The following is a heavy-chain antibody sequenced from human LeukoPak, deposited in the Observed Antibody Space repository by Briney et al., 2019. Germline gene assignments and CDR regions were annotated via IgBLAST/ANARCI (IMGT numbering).Heavy chain of an antibody. V-gene: IGHV3-23*01. J-gene: IGHJ4*02. CDR2: IVGRGSST. Sequence: GASLRLSCAASGFIFSNYAMSWVRQSPGKGLEWVSSIVGRGSSTYYADCVKGLFTISRDNSKNTLYLQLNRLRAEDTAVYYCAKWGDYDILTGYYDSDYWGQGPLVTVST. CDR1: GFIFSNYA. CDR3: AKWGDYDILTGYYDSDY. D-gene: IGHD3-9*01.